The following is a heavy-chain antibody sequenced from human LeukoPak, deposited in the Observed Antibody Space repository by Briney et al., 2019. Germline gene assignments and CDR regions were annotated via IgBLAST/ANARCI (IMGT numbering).Heavy chain of an antibody. D-gene: IGHD6-13*01. CDR2: INHSGST. CDR1: GGSFSGYY. CDR3: AISSSWYLGVGY. Sequence: SETLSLTCAVYGGSFSGYYWSWIRQPPGKGLEWIGEINHSGSTNYNPSLKSRVTISVDTSKNQFSLKLSSVTAADTAVYYCAISSSWYLGVGYWGQGTQVAVSS. V-gene: IGHV4-34*01. J-gene: IGHJ4*02.